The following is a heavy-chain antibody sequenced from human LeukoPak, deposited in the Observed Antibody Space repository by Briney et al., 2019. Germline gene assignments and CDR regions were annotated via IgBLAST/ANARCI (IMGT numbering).Heavy chain of an antibody. CDR1: GFTVSSNY. CDR2: IYSGGST. J-gene: IGHJ4*02. Sequence: PGGSLRLSCAASGFTVSSNYMSWVRQAPGKGLEWVSIIYSGGSTYYADSLKGRFTISRDKSKNTLYLQMNRLRAEDTAVYYCARANWGHPMYYFDYWGQGTLVTVSS. V-gene: IGHV3-66*01. CDR3: ARANWGHPMYYFDY. D-gene: IGHD7-27*01.